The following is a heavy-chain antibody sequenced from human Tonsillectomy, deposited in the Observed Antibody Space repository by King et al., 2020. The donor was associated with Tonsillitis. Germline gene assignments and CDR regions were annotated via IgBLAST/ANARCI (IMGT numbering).Heavy chain of an antibody. CDR2: ISYDGTHK. CDR3: AKDLRSYYRDGAFAI. J-gene: IGHJ3*02. Sequence: VQLVESGGGVVQPGRSLRLSCAASGFTFSTYGMHWVRQAPGKGVEWVAVISYDGTHKNYADSVKGRFSVSSDNVKNTLYLQLISLRAEDTALYYCAKDLRSYYRDGAFAIWGQGTLVTVSS. D-gene: IGHD3-10*01. CDR1: GFTFSTYG. V-gene: IGHV3-30*18.